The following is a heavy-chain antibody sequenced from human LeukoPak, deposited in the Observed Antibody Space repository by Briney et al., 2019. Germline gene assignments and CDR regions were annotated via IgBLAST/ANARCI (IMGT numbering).Heavy chain of an antibody. Sequence: GGSLRLSCAASGFTFSSYSMNWVRQAPGKGLEWVSSISSSSYIYYADSVKGRFTISRDNAKNSLYLQMNSLRAEDTAVYYCAKETTVVQATAIPKVMDDWGQGTLVTVPS. V-gene: IGHV3-21*01. CDR2: ISSSSYI. J-gene: IGHJ4*02. D-gene: IGHD2-2*02. CDR1: GFTFSSYS. CDR3: AKETTVVQATAIPKVMDD.